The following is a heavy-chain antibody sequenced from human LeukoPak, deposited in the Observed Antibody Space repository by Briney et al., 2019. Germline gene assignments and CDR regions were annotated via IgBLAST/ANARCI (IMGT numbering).Heavy chain of an antibody. CDR2: LSGSGGSI. D-gene: IGHD4-17*01. CDR1: GFTFSSLA. J-gene: IGHJ4*02. V-gene: IGHV3-23*01. CDR3: ARAVYGDPHFDF. Sequence: GGSLRLSCAAPGFTFSSLAMIWVRPAPGKGMGWVSGLSGSGGSIFYAAPVKGRFTIPSDNAKNTLYLLRNSLRAEDTAVYYCARAVYGDPHFDFWGEGTLVTVSS.